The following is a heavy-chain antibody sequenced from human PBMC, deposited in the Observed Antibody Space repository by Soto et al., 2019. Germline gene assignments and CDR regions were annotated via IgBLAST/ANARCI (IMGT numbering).Heavy chain of an antibody. Sequence: SETLSLTCTVSGGSISSGGYYWSWIRQHPGKGLVWIGYIYYSGSTYYNPSLKSRVTISVDTSKNQFSLKLSSVTAADTAVYYCARETRGYSYGYLFYYYMDVWGKGTTVTVSS. V-gene: IGHV4-31*03. CDR1: GGSISSGGYY. D-gene: IGHD5-18*01. J-gene: IGHJ6*03. CDR3: ARETRGYSYGYLFYYYMDV. CDR2: IYYSGST.